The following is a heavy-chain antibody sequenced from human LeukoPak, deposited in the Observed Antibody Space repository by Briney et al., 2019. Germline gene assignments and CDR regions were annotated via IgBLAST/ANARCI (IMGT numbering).Heavy chain of an antibody. CDR2: ISSSSSYI. J-gene: IGHJ5*02. V-gene: IGHV3-21*01. D-gene: IGHD6-13*01. CDR1: GFTFSSYS. CDR3: ARESVNSSSWYWRDNWFDP. Sequence: GGSLRLSCAASGFTFSSYSMNWVRQAPGKGLEWVSSISSSSSYIHYADSVKGRFTISRDNAKNSLYLQMNSLRAEDTAVYYCARESVNSSSWYWRDNWFDPWGQGTLVTASS.